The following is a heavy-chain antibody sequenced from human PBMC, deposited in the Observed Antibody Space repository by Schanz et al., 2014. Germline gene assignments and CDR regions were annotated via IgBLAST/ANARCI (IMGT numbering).Heavy chain of an antibody. CDR3: AGAAYCRGAGCALYYALDV. CDR2: ISSNGGST. D-gene: IGHD2-15*01. V-gene: IGHV3-64*04. CDR1: GFTFRTYA. J-gene: IGHJ6*02. Sequence: VQLVESGGGLVQPGGSLRLSCLASGFTFRTYAMHWVRQAPGKGLEYVSGISSNGGSTNYADSVKGRFTISRDNSNNALYLQMNSLRAEDTGVYYCAGAAYCRGAGCALYYALDVWGQGTTVTVSS.